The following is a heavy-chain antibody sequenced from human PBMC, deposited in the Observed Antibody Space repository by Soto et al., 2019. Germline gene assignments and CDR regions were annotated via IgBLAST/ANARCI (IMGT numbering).Heavy chain of an antibody. CDR2: IFSNDEK. CDR1: GFSLSNARMG. V-gene: IGHV2-26*01. CDR3: ARPRWDPYQLLPYHWFDP. D-gene: IGHD2-2*01. Sequence: QVTLKESGPVLVKPTETLTLTCTVSGFSLSNARMGVSWIRQPPGKALEWLAHIFSNDEKSYSTSLKSRLTFSKDTSKSQVVLTMTNMDPVDTATYYCARPRWDPYQLLPYHWFDPWGQGTLVTVSS. J-gene: IGHJ5*02.